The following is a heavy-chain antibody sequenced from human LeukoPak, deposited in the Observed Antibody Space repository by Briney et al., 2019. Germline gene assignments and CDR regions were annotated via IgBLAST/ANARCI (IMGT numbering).Heavy chain of an antibody. CDR3: TTIAEAGHFDY. J-gene: IGHJ4*02. D-gene: IGHD6-13*01. CDR1: GFNFSSSW. Sequence: GGSLRLSCAAPGFNFSSSWVSWVRQAPGKGLEWVGRIKRKTDGGTTDYAAPVKGRFTMSRDDSKDTLYLQMSSLKTEDTAVYYCTTIAEAGHFDYWGQGTLVTVSS. V-gene: IGHV3-15*01. CDR2: IKRKTDGGTT.